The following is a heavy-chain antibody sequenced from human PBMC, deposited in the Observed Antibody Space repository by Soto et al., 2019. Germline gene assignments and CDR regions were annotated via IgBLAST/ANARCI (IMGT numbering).Heavy chain of an antibody. CDR2: IIPLLDIV. V-gene: IGHV1-69*02. J-gene: IGHJ4*02. D-gene: IGHD2-8*01. CDR3: ARDLQFCINDICYNPKDY. CDR1: GGSFGSET. Sequence: QVQLVQSGAEVKKPGSSVKVSCKASGGSFGSETIAWVRQAPGQGLEWMGRIIPLLDIVNYARQFQGRVTITADKPTGTVYMELSSLRSEDTAVYYCARDLQFCINDICYNPKDYWGQGTLVTVSS.